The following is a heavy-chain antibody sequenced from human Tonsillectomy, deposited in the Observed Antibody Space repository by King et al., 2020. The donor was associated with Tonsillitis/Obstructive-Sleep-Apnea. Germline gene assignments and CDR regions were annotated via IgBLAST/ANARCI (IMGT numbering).Heavy chain of an antibody. CDR3: ARRHSVTVVPFDY. Sequence: HVQLQQWGAGLLKPSETLSLTCAVYGESFRGHYWSWIRQSPGKGLEWIGEISHGGSTKYNPSLKSRVIISVDTSKNQFSLKLTSVTAADTAVYYCARRHSVTVVPFDYWDQGTLVTVSS. D-gene: IGHD1-20*01. J-gene: IGHJ4*02. CDR1: GESFRGHY. CDR2: ISHGGST. V-gene: IGHV4-34*01.